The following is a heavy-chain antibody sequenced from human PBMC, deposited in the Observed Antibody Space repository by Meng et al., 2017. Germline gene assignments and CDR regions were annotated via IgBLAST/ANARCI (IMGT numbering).Heavy chain of an antibody. Sequence: QVQLQEAGAGLVKPSGTLSLTCAVSGGSLSSSNWWSCVRQPRGKGLEWIAKIHPGGSTNYNPSLKRRVTTSVDKSKHQSPQKLSSAAAADTAEYYCTRDLIGAIITARGDYWGQGTLVTVSS. J-gene: IGHJ4*02. CDR3: TRDLIGAIITARGDY. CDR1: GGSLSSSNW. V-gene: IGHV4-4*02. CDR2: IHPGGST. D-gene: IGHD3-10*01.